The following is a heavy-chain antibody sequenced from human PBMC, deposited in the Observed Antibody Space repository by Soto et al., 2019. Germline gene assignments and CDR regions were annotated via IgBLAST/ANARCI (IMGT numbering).Heavy chain of an antibody. CDR3: AKDGGSVNYGVLMDFEC. CDR2: MSGSGAKT. V-gene: IGHV3-23*01. J-gene: IGHJ4*02. D-gene: IGHD1-7*01. CDR1: GFTFAGYA. Sequence: EVQLLESGGGLVQPGGSLRLSCESSGFTFAGYATKWVRQAPGKGLEWVSAMSGSGAKTFYPDSVKGRCTISRDTSRDPLYLQMNSLRGDDPAIYFCAKDGGSVNYGVLMDFECWGQGTLVTVSS.